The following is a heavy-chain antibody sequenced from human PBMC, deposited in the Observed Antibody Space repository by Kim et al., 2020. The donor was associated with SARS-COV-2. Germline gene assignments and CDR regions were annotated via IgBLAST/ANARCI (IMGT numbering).Heavy chain of an antibody. V-gene: IGHV6-1*01. CDR3: ARRAGYGGISSAFDS. Sequence: SQTLSLTCAISGERVSSSSAAWCWIRQSPSRGLEWLGRTYYRSKWFDDYAPSVKSRISITPDTSRNQFSLQLYSVTPEDTAVYYCARRAGYGGISSAFDSWGQGTLVTVSS. J-gene: IGHJ4*02. CDR2: TYYRSKWFD. D-gene: IGHD2-15*01. CDR1: GERVSSSSAA.